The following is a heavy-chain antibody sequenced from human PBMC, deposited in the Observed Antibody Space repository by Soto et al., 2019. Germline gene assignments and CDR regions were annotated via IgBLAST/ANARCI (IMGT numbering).Heavy chain of an antibody. J-gene: IGHJ6*02. CDR2: IDPSDSYT. D-gene: IGHD6-19*01. Sequence: GESLKISCKGSGYSFTSYLISWVRQMPGKGLEWMGRIDPSDSYTNYSPSFQGNVTISADKSISTAYLQWSSLKASDTAMYYCARQQWLGSYYYYYGMDVWGQGTTVTVSS. CDR3: ARQQWLGSYYYYYGMDV. CDR1: GYSFTSYL. V-gene: IGHV5-10-1*01.